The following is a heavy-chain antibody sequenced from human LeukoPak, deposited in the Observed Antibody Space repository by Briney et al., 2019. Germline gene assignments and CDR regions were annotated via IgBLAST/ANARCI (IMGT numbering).Heavy chain of an antibody. CDR3: ATETNGRHYDY. Sequence: GGSLRLSCAASGFTVSSNYMSWVRQAPGNGLEWVSVIYSGGSTYYADSVKGRFTISRDNSKNTLYLQMNSLRAEDTAVYYCATETNGRHYDYWGQGTLLTVSS. J-gene: IGHJ4*02. CDR1: GFTVSSNY. D-gene: IGHD1-14*01. V-gene: IGHV3-53*01. CDR2: IYSGGST.